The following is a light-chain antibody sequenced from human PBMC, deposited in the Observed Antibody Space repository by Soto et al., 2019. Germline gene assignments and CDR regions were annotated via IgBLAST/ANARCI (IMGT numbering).Light chain of an antibody. Sequence: QSVLTQPASVSGSPGQSIAISCTGTSSDVGYYNYVSWYQQHPGKAPNVMIYDVNNRPSGVPDRFSGSKSGNTASLTISGLQAEDEADYYCSSYTSSNTYVFGTGTKVTV. J-gene: IGLJ1*01. V-gene: IGLV2-14*01. CDR2: DVN. CDR3: SSYTSSNTYV. CDR1: SSDVGYYNY.